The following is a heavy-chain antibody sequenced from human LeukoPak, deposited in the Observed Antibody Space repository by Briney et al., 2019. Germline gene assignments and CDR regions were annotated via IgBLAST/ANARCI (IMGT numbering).Heavy chain of an antibody. CDR2: IYYSGST. CDR1: GGSISSTFDY. J-gene: IGHJ3*02. Sequence: SETLSLTCTVSGGSISSTFDYWGWIRQPPGKGLEWIGSIYYSGSTFYNPSLKSQVIISVDTSKNQFSLKLSSVTAADTAVYYCVRQIIAVNAFDIWGQGTMVTVSS. V-gene: IGHV4-39*01. CDR3: VRQIIAVNAFDI. D-gene: IGHD2/OR15-2a*01.